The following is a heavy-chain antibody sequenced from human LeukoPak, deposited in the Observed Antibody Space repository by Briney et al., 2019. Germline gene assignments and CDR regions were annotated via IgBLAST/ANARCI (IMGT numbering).Heavy chain of an antibody. V-gene: IGHV3-30*02. CDR1: GFIFSSYG. CDR2: IRYDGSKK. Sequence: PGGSLRLSCAASGFIFSSYGMHWVRQAPGKGLEWVAFIRYDGSKKYYADSVKGRFTISRDNSKNTLYLQMNSLRAEDTAVYYCAKDPGYSGYGPPQYWGQGTLVTVSS. D-gene: IGHD5-12*01. CDR3: AKDPGYSGYGPPQY. J-gene: IGHJ4*02.